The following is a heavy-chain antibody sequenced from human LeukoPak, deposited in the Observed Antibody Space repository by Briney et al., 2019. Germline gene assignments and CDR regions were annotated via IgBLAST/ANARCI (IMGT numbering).Heavy chain of an antibody. Sequence: ASVKVSCKASGYTFTSYDINWVRQATGQGLEWLGWMNPNSGNTGYAQKFQGGVTMTRNTSISTAYMELSSLRSEDTAVYYCARGSSDLWFGELLYHYWGQGTLVTVSS. D-gene: IGHD3-10*01. CDR1: GYTFTSYD. CDR3: ARGSSDLWFGELLYHY. V-gene: IGHV1-8*01. J-gene: IGHJ4*02. CDR2: MNPNSGNT.